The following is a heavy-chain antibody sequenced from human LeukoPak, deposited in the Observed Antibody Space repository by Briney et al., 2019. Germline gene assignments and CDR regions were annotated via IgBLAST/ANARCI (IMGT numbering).Heavy chain of an antibody. CDR1: GFTFSTFA. V-gene: IGHV3-48*03. D-gene: IGHD3-10*02. J-gene: IGHJ6*04. CDR2: ISSSGSTI. Sequence: GGSLRLSCAASGFTFSTFAMHWVRLSPGKGLEWVSYISSSGSTIYCADSVKGRFTISRDNAKNSLYLQMNSLRAEDTAVYYCAELGITMIGGVWGKGTTVTISS. CDR3: AELGITMIGGV.